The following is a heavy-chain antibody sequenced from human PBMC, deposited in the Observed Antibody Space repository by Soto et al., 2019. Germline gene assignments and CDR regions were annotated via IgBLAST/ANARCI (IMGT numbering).Heavy chain of an antibody. CDR2: IIPIFGTA. D-gene: IGHD3-9*01. Sequence: GASVKVSCKASGGTFSSYAISWVRQAPGQGLEWMGGIIPIFGTANYAQKFQGRVTITADESTSTAYMELSSLRSEDTAVYYCARVTIDYDIWTGSAFPYYYGMDVWGQGTKVTVSS. V-gene: IGHV1-69*13. CDR1: GGTFSSYA. J-gene: IGHJ6*02. CDR3: ARVTIDYDIWTGSAFPYYYGMDV.